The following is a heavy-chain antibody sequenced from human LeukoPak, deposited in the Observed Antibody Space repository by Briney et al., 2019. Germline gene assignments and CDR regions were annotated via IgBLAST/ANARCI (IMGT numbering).Heavy chain of an antibody. CDR1: GFTFSSYW. CDR2: INSDGSST. CDR3: ASPRYDSSGYYYEGFDY. V-gene: IGHV3-74*01. J-gene: IGHJ4*02. Sequence: PGGSLRLSCAASGFTFSSYWMHWVRQAPGKGLVWVSRINSDGSSTSYADSVKGRFTISRDNAKNTLYLQMNSLRAEDTAVYYCASPRYDSSGYYYEGFDYWGQGTLVTVSS. D-gene: IGHD3-22*01.